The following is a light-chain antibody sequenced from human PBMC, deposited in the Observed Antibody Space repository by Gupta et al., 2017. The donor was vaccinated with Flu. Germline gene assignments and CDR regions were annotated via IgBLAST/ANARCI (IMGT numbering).Light chain of an antibody. CDR2: GAS. CDR1: HRGSSKY. J-gene: IGKJ1*01. CDR3: QQYGSSPWT. V-gene: IGKV3-20*01. Sequence: LRLSSGGSTIPFSCPGHRGSSKYLDWYQQKPGQAPRLLIYGASSRATGVPDRFSGSGSGTDFTLTISRLEPEDFAAYYCQQYGSSPWTFGQGTKVEIK.